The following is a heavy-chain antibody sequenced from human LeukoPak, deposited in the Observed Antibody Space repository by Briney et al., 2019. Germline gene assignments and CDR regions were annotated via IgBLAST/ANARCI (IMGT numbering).Heavy chain of an antibody. Sequence: GGSLRLSCAASGFTFSDYYMSWIRQAPGKGLEWVSYISSSGSTIYYADSVKGRFTISRDNAKNSLYLQMNSLRAEDTAVYYCARGKYSSSWYSRFTTDYYYGMDVWGQGTTVTVSS. V-gene: IGHV3-11*01. CDR3: ARGKYSSSWYSRFTTDYYYGMDV. CDR1: GFTFSDYY. CDR2: ISSSGSTI. D-gene: IGHD6-13*01. J-gene: IGHJ6*02.